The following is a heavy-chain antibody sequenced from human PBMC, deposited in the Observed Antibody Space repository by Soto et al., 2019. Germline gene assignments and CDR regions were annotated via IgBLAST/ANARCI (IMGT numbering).Heavy chain of an antibody. Sequence: ASVKVSCKPSGYTFTSYDINWVRQAPGQGLEWMGWINPNNGNTGYAQKLQGRLTMTRNTSISTVYMELSSLTSDDTAVYYCAREKSGWYGTEFDFWGQGTPVTVSS. CDR2: INPNNGNT. CDR3: AREKSGWYGTEFDF. CDR1: GYTFTSYD. D-gene: IGHD6-19*01. V-gene: IGHV1-8*01. J-gene: IGHJ4*02.